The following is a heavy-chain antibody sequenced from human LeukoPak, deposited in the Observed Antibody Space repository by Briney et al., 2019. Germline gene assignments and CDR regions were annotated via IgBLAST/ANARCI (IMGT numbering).Heavy chain of an antibody. J-gene: IGHJ6*03. Sequence: ASVKVSCKASGNTFTSYAMHWVRQAPGQRLEWMGWINAGNGNTKYSQKFQGRVTITRDTSASTAYMELSSLRSGDTALYYCAKGGGHCSSSTSCNEAYIYYNFMDVWGKGTAVTVSS. CDR1: GNTFTSYA. V-gene: IGHV1-3*01. CDR2: INAGNGNT. CDR3: AKGGGHCSSSTSCNEAYIYYNFMDV. D-gene: IGHD2-2*01.